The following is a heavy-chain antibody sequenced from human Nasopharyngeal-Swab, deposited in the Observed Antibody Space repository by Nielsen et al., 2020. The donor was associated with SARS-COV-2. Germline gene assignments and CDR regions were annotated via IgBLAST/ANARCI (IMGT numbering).Heavy chain of an antibody. CDR1: GFSISSTF. Sequence: GESLKISCAVSGFSISSTFINWVRQAPGKGLEWISLINSAGEGVYGDSVKGRFTISRDTSKNTVSLQMNGLRAEDTAVYYCATGACDYWGQGALVTVSS. CDR3: ATGACDY. V-gene: IGHV3-53*01. J-gene: IGHJ4*02. CDR2: INSAGEG.